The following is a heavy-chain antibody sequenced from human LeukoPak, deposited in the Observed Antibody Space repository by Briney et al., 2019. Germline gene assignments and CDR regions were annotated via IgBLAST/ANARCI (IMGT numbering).Heavy chain of an antibody. CDR3: ARLAVQGYYYGMDV. J-gene: IGHJ6*02. CDR1: GFTFSSYS. CDR2: ISSSSSYI. Sequence: GGSLRLSCAASGFTFSSYSMNWVRQAPGKGLEWVSSISSSSSYIYYADSVKGRFTISRDNAKNSLYLQMNSLRAEDTAVYYCARLAVQGYYYGMDVWGQGTTVTVSS. V-gene: IGHV3-21*01.